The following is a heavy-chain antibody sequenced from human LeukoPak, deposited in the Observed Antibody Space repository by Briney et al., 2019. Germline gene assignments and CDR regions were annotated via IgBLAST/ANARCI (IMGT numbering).Heavy chain of an antibody. V-gene: IGHV3-74*01. CDR1: GFTFSSYW. CDR3: ARVRSSGYYCFDY. CDR2: INSDGSST. J-gene: IGHJ4*02. D-gene: IGHD3-22*01. Sequence: GGSLRLSCAASGFTFSSYWMHWVRQAPGKGLVWVSRINSDGSSTSYADSVKGRFTISRDNAKNTLYLQMNSLRAEDTAVYYCARVRSSGYYCFDYWGQGTLVTVSS.